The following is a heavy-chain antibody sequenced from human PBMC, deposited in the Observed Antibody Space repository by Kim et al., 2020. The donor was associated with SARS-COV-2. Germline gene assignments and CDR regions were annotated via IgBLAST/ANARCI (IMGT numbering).Heavy chain of an antibody. D-gene: IGHD2-2*01. CDR1: GFTFNTYV. CDR3: AKDDWGPTSLGGMDV. V-gene: IGHV3-30*18. J-gene: IGHJ6*02. Sequence: GGSLRLSCAASGFTFNTYVMHWVRQAPGKGLEWLAAISYDESKKDYADSVKGRFTISRDNSKNTLYLQMNSLRPEDTAVYYCAKDDWGPTSLGGMDVWGQGTSCTVSS. CDR2: ISYDESKK.